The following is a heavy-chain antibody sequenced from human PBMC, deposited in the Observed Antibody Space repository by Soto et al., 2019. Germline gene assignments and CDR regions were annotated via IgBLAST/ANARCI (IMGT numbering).Heavy chain of an antibody. CDR2: ISSGGSYI. Sequence: EVQVVESGGGLVQPGGSLRLSCSFTFSMYSMSWVRQAPGKELEWVASISSGGSYIKYADSVKGRFTISRDNAKNSVSLQMNSLRVDDTAVYFCTRDQGGSYDSWFDPWGQGTLVTVSS. D-gene: IGHD1-26*01. CDR1: FTFSMYS. V-gene: IGHV3-21*01. J-gene: IGHJ5*02. CDR3: TRDQGGSYDSWFDP.